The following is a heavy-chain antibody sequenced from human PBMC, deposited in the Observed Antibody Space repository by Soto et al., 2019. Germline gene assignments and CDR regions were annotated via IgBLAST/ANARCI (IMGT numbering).Heavy chain of an antibody. J-gene: IGHJ4*02. CDR2: LSDSGISI. CDR3: AKAPLSGYGFFGY. Sequence: PGGSLRLSCTASGFTFSSHAMTWVRQAPGKGLEWVSGLSDSGISIYYADSVKDRLTISRDNSKNTLYLQMNSLRAEDTAVYYCAKAPLSGYGFFGYWAREPWSPSPQ. CDR1: GFTFSSHA. D-gene: IGHD3-22*01. V-gene: IGHV3-23*01.